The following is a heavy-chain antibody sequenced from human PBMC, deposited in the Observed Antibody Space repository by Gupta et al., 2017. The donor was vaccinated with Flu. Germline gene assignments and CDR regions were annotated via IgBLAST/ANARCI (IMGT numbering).Heavy chain of an antibody. CDR3: AKDGGIAARLIDY. V-gene: IGHV3-23*01. J-gene: IGHJ4*02. D-gene: IGHD6-6*01. CDR1: GFTFSSYA. Sequence: EVQLLESGGGLVQPGGSLRLSCAASGFTFSSYAMSWVRQAPGKGLEWVSAISGGAGSTYYADSVKGRFTISRDNSKNTLYLQMNSLRAEDTAVYYCAKDGGIAARLIDYWGQGTLVTVSS. CDR2: ISGGAGST.